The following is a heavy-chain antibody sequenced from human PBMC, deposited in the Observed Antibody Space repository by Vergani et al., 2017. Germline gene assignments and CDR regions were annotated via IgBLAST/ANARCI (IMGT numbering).Heavy chain of an antibody. J-gene: IGHJ6*02. D-gene: IGHD6-13*01. CDR1: GYTFTGYY. Sequence: QVQLVQSGAEVKKPGASVKVSCKASGYTFTGYYMHWVRQAPGQGLEWMGWINTNTGNPTYAQGFTGRFVFSLDTSVSTAYLQISSLKAEDTAVYYCARDLSSSWESANDYYYGMDVWGQXP. CDR3: ARDLSSSWESANDYYYGMDV. CDR2: INTNTGNP. V-gene: IGHV7-4-1*02.